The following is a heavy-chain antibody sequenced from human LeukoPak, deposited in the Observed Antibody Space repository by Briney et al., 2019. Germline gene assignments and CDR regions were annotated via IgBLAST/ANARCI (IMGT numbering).Heavy chain of an antibody. J-gene: IGHJ4*02. CDR3: ARDAQHSYGRYFAY. D-gene: IGHD5-18*01. Sequence: KPSETLSLICTVSGGSISTYYWNWIRKTPGKGLEWIGFMQYTGNSNYNPSLKSRVTMFVDTPRNQFSLILCSVTVADTAVYYCARDAQHSYGRYFAYWGQGILVTVSS. CDR1: GGSISTYY. CDR2: MQYTGNS. V-gene: IGHV4-59*01.